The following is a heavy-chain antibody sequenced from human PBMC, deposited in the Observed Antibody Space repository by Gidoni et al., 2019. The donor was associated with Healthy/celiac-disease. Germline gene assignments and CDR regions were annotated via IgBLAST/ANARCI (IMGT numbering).Heavy chain of an antibody. J-gene: IGHJ3*02. V-gene: IGHV4-59*01. CDR2: IYYSGST. CDR3: ARDTIYCSGGSCYSDDAFDI. D-gene: IGHD2-15*01. Sequence: QVQLQESGPGLVKPSETLSPTCTAHGGPISRSYWSWIRQPPGKGLEWIGYIYYSGSTNYNPSLKSRVTISVDTSKNQFSLKLSSVTAADTAVYYCARDTIYCSGGSCYSDDAFDIWGQGTMVTVSA. CDR1: GGPISRSY.